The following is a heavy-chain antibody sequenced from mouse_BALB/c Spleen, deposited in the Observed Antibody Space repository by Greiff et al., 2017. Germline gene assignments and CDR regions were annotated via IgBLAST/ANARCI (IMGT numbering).Heavy chain of an antibody. CDR3: ARRWRYDPYFDY. J-gene: IGHJ2*01. V-gene: IGHV5-6*01. CDR1: GFTFSSYG. D-gene: IGHD2-14*01. Sequence: EVHLVESGGDLVKPGGSLKLSCAASGFTFSSYGMSWVRQTPDKRLEWVATISSGGSYTYYPDSVKGRFTISRDNAKNTLYLQMSSLKSEDTAMYYCARRWRYDPYFDYWGQGTTLTVSS. CDR2: ISSGGSYT.